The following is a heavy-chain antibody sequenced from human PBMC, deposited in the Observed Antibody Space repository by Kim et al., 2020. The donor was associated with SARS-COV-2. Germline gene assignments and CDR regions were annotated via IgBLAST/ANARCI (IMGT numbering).Heavy chain of an antibody. Sequence: GGSLRLSCAASGFTFSSYGMRWVRQAPGKGLEWVAVISYDGSNKYYADSVKGRFTISRDNSKNTLYLQMNSLRAEDTAVYYCAKVRGYSGYDFPYAEYFQHWGQGTLVTVSS. D-gene: IGHD5-12*01. J-gene: IGHJ1*01. CDR2: ISYDGSNK. CDR3: AKVRGYSGYDFPYAEYFQH. CDR1: GFTFSSYG. V-gene: IGHV3-30*18.